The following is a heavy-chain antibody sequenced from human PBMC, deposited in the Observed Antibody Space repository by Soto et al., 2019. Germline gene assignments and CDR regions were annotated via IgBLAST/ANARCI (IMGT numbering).Heavy chain of an antibody. Sequence: GGSLRLSCAASGITFSRYSMNWVRQAPGKGLEWISSISSGSTYIHYADSVKGRFTISRDNAKNSLYLHMNSLKTEDTAVYFCARDPHFFDSGRGFDSWGQGTLVTVSS. CDR1: GITFSRYS. V-gene: IGHV3-21*01. CDR2: ISSGSTYI. J-gene: IGHJ5*01. CDR3: ARDPHFFDSGRGFDS. D-gene: IGHD3-10*01.